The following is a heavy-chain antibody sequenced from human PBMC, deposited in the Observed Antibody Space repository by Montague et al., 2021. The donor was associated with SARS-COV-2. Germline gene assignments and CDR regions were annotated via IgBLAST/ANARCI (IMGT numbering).Heavy chain of an antibody. J-gene: IGHJ6*03. Sequence: TLSLSCTVSGDSINSGSYYWSWIRQPPGKGLEWIGFIYYSGSTYYNPSLRSRLAISVDTSTNQFSLRLSSVTAADTAVFYCARHSGDYTIFGVVIYYMDVWGKGTTVTVSS. CDR3: ARHSGDYTIFGVVIYYMDV. CDR1: GDSINSGSYY. V-gene: IGHV4-30-4*08. D-gene: IGHD3-3*01. CDR2: IYYSGST.